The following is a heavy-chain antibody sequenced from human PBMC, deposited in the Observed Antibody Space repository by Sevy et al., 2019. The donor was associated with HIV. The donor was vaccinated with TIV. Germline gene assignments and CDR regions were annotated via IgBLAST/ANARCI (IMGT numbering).Heavy chain of an antibody. Sequence: GGSLRLSCAASGFTFSNYAMTWVRQAPGKGLEWVSVITDGGDFAYAADSVEGRFTISRDTSKNTVYLQMNNVRAEDTAVYYCARGRRSYILTSYYYDYWGQGTLVTVSS. CDR2: ITDGGDFA. V-gene: IGHV3-23*01. D-gene: IGHD3-9*01. CDR3: ARGRRSYILTSYYYDY. CDR1: GFTFSNYA. J-gene: IGHJ4*02.